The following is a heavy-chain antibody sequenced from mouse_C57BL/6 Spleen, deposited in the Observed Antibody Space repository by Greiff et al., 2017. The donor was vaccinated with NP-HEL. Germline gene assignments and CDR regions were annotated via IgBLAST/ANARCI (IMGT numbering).Heavy chain of an antibody. CDR1: GYTFTSYW. V-gene: IGHV1-52*01. CDR2: IDPSDSET. D-gene: IGHD2-12*01. Sequence: QVQLKQPGAELVRPGSSVKLSCKASGYTFTSYWMHWVKQRPIQGLEWIGNIDPSDSETQYNQKFKDKATLTVDKSSRKASLQLSSLTSEDSAVLYCAREVDYCYDGAISYTMDYWGQGTSVTVSS. CDR3: AREVDYCYDGAISYTMDY. J-gene: IGHJ4*01.